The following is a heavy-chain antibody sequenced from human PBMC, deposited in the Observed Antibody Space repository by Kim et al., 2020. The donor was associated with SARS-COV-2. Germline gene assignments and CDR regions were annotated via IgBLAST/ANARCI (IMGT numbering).Heavy chain of an antibody. J-gene: IGHJ3*02. CDR2: INHSGST. V-gene: IGHV4-34*01. CDR1: GGSFSGYY. CDR3: ARGRYRRYGLSPYYYDSSGYYFFAFDI. Sequence: SETLSLTCAVYGGSFSGYYWSWIRQPPGKGLEWIGEINHSGSTNYNPSLKSRVTISVDTSKNQFSLKLSSVTAADTAVYYCARGRYRRYGLSPYYYDSSGYYFFAFDIWGQGTMVTVSS. D-gene: IGHD3-22*01.